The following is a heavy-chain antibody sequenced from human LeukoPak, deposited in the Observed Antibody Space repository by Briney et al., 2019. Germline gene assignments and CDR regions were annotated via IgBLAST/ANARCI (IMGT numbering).Heavy chain of an antibody. CDR3: ASGLYSSSWLEYFQH. CDR1: GFTFSSYS. D-gene: IGHD6-13*01. V-gene: IGHV3-21*01. Sequence: GGSLRLSCAASGFTFSSYSMNWVRQAPGKGLEWVSSISSSSSYICYADSVKGRFTTSRDNAKNSLYLQMNSLRAEDTAVYYCASGLYSSSWLEYFQHWGQGTLVTVSS. J-gene: IGHJ1*01. CDR2: ISSSSSYI.